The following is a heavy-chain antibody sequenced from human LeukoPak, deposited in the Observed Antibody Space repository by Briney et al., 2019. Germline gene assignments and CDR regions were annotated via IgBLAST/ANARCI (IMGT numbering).Heavy chain of an antibody. V-gene: IGHV1-69*05. D-gene: IGHD1-26*01. CDR2: IIPIFGTA. J-gene: IGHJ5*02. CDR3: ARSGSYLLPQNWFDP. CDR1: GGTFSSYA. Sequence: GASVKVSCKASGGTFSSYAISWVRQAPGQGLEWMGGIIPIFGTANYAQKFQGRATVTTDESTSTAYMELSSLRSEDTAVYYCARSGSYLLPQNWFDPWGQGTLVTVSS.